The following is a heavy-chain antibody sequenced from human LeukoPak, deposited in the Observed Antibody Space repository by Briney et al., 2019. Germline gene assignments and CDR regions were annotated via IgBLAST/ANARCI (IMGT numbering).Heavy chain of an antibody. Sequence: ASVKVSCKASGNTFTGYYMHWVQQAPGQGLEWMGWISPNSGGTNYAQKFQGRVTMTRDTSISTAYMELSRLRSDDTAVYYCARDLVRGQVVVAATHFDYWGQGTLVTVSS. J-gene: IGHJ4*02. CDR2: ISPNSGGT. D-gene: IGHD2-15*01. CDR3: ARDLVRGQVVVAATHFDY. CDR1: GNTFTGYY. V-gene: IGHV1-2*02.